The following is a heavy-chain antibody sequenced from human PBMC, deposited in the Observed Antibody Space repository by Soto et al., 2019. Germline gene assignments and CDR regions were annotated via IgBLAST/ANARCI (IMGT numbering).Heavy chain of an antibody. CDR1: GFTVSSNY. V-gene: IGHV3-66*01. D-gene: IGHD3-9*01. J-gene: IGHJ1*01. CDR2: IYSGGST. CDR3: ASKLRYFDWLLSQPEYFQH. Sequence: GGSLRLSCAASGFTVSSNYMSWVRQAPGKGLEWVSVIYSGGSTYYADSVKGRFTISRDNSKNTLYLQMNSLRAEDTAVYYCASKLRYFDWLLSQPEYFQHWGQGTLVTVSS.